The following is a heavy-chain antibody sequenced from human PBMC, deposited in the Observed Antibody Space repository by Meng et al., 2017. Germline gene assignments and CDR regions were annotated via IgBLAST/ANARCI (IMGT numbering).Heavy chain of an antibody. J-gene: IGHJ4*02. V-gene: IGHV5-51*01. Sequence: VQLVQSGGEVKKPGASVKVPCKASGYTFTGYYMHWVRQMPGKGLEWMGIIYPGDSDTRYSPSFQGQVTISADKSISTAYLQWSSLKASDTAMYYCARRYSSGWENWGQGTLVTVSS. CDR3: ARRYSSGWEN. D-gene: IGHD6-19*01. CDR2: IYPGDSDT. CDR1: GYTFTGYY.